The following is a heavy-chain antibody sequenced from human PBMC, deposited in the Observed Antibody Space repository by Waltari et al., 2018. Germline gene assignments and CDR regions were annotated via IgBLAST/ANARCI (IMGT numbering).Heavy chain of an antibody. Sequence: EVQLVESGGGLVQPGGSLRLSCAASGFTLSGPWLHWVRQVPGKGLLWVSRMSGDGSTINYADSVKGRFTSSRDTAKNTLYLQMNSLRAEDTAVYYCARGADLRGQGILVTVSS. CDR1: GFTLSGPW. CDR2: MSGDGSTI. D-gene: IGHD3-3*01. V-gene: IGHV3-74*01. CDR3: ARGADL. J-gene: IGHJ4*02.